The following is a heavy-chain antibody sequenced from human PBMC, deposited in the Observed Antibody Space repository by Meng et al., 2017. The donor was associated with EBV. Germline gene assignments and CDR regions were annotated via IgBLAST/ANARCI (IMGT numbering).Heavy chain of an antibody. CDR1: GASVSGGTFH. V-gene: IGHV4-61*01. D-gene: IGHD2-2*01. CDR2: IYDGGTT. J-gene: IGHJ4*02. Sequence: QGQPRESGPGLGKPSETLSLTCTVSGASVSGGTFHWSWIRQPPGKELQWIGYIYDGGTTIYNPSLKSRVTIFLDTSRNQFSLGLRSVTTADTAVYYCAKSSSSTPGVVDSWGQGTLVTVSS. CDR3: AKSSSSTPGVVDS.